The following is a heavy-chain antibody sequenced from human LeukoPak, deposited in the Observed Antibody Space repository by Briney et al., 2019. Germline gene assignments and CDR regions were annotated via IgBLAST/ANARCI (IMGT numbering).Heavy chain of an antibody. CDR1: GDSITSTSHF. CDR3: ARQPSQSSSSFYGMDV. V-gene: IGHV4-39*01. Sequence: SETLSLTCTVSGDSITSTSHFWGWIRQPPGRGLEWIGTISYSGNTYYNPSLRSRVTISVDTSKNQFSLKLSSVTAADTSVYYCARQPSQSSSSFYGMDVWGQGTTVTVSS. J-gene: IGHJ6*02. D-gene: IGHD6-13*01. CDR2: ISYSGNT.